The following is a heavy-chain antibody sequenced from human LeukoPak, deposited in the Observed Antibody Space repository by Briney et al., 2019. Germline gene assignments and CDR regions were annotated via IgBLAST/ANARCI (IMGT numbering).Heavy chain of an antibody. D-gene: IGHD5-12*01. CDR3: ARGPKTRDYDNYFDY. Sequence: SETLSLTCTVSGGSISSYYWSWIRQPAGKGLEWIGRIYTSGSTNYNPSLKSRVTMSVDTSKNQFSLKLSSVTAADTAVYYCARGPKTRDYDNYFDYWGQGTLVTVSS. CDR1: GGSISSYY. CDR2: IYTSGST. V-gene: IGHV4-4*07. J-gene: IGHJ4*02.